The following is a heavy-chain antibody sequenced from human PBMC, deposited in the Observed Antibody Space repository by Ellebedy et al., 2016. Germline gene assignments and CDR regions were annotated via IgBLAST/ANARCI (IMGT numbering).Heavy chain of an antibody. J-gene: IGHJ4*02. CDR3: ATGDASGSQFHY. D-gene: IGHD3-10*01. Sequence: ASVKVSRXASGYTFSNYDVHWVRQAPGQRLEWMGWINNGNGNTAYSQKFQGRVSITRDAAASTAYMEVSSLTSEDTAVYYCATGDASGSQFHYWGQGTLVTVSS. CDR2: INNGNGNT. CDR1: GYTFSNYD. V-gene: IGHV1-3*04.